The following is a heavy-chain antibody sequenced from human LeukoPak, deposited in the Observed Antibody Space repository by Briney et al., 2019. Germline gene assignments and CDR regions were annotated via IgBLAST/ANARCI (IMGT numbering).Heavy chain of an antibody. Sequence: PGGSLRLSCSASGFTFSTYSMNWVRQAPGRGLEWASSISGSSAYTFYADSVKGRLTISRDNAKNSLYLHMNSLRAEDTALYYCARDLGGDCGSTTCYAFFDYWGQGTLLTVSS. CDR2: ISGSSAYT. V-gene: IGHV3-21*01. CDR3: ARDLGGDCGSTTCYAFFDY. J-gene: IGHJ4*02. CDR1: GFTFSTYS. D-gene: IGHD2-2*03.